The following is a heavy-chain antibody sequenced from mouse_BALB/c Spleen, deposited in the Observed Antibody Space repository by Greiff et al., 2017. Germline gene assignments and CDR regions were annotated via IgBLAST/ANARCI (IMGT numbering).Heavy chain of an antibody. V-gene: IGHV7-3*02. CDR2: IRNKANGYTT. Sequence: DVMLVESGGGLVQPGGSLRLSCATSGFTFTDYYMSWVRQPPGKALEWLGFIRNKANGYTTEYSASVKGRFTISRDNSQSILYLQMNTLRAEDSATYYCARDTNWFAYWGQGTLVTVSA. J-gene: IGHJ3*01. CDR1: GFTFTDYY. CDR3: ARDTNWFAY.